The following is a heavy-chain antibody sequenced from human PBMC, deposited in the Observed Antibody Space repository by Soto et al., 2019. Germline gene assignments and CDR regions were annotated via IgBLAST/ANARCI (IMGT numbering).Heavy chain of an antibody. CDR2: IYYSGST. J-gene: IGHJ4*02. Sequence: SETLSLTCTVSGGSISSYYWSWIRQPPRKGLEWIGYIYYSGSTNYNPSLKSRVTISVDTSKNQFSLKLSSVTAADTAVYYCASVDTATSIDYWGQGTLVTVSS. CDR1: GGSISSYY. V-gene: IGHV4-59*01. CDR3: ASVDTATSIDY. D-gene: IGHD5-18*01.